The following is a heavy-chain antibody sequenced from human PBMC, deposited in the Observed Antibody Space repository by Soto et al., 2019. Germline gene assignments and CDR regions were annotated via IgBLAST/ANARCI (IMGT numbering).Heavy chain of an antibody. D-gene: IGHD3-10*01. CDR2: VYPGDSDT. J-gene: IGHJ4*02. CDR1: GYSFNTYW. Sequence: GESLKISCKGSGYSFNTYWIGWVCQTPGKGLEWMGIVYPGDSDTRYSPSFQGQVTISADKSISTAYLQWSSLKASDTAMYYCGRPLYGSGSYYDYWGQGTLVTVYS. CDR3: GRPLYGSGSYYDY. V-gene: IGHV5-51*01.